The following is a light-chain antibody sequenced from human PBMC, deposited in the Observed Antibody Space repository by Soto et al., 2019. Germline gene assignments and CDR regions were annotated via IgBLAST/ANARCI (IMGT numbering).Light chain of an antibody. Sequence: DIHLTQSPSLLSASVGDRVTITCRASQGISQYVDWYQQKPGKAPKLLIYAATVLQGGVPSRFSGTGSATECILTISSRQPADFATYCCQQVNSYPLTFGGGTKVDI. V-gene: IGKV1-9*01. CDR3: QQVNSYPLT. J-gene: IGKJ4*01. CDR1: QGISQY. CDR2: AAT.